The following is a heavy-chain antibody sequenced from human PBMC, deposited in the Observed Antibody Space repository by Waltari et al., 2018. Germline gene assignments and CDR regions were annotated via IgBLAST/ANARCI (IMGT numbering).Heavy chain of an antibody. V-gene: IGHV4-38-2*02. CDR1: GYSISSGYY. CDR2: IYHSGST. D-gene: IGHD3-22*01. J-gene: IGHJ4*02. CDR3: ARDPHYYDSSGYYFD. Sequence: QVQLQESGPGLVKPSETLSLTCAVSGYSISSGYYWGWIRQPPGKGLEWIGSIYHSGSTYYNPSLKSRVTISVDTSKNQFSLKLSSVTAADTAVYYCARDPHYYDSSGYYFDWGQGTLVTVSS.